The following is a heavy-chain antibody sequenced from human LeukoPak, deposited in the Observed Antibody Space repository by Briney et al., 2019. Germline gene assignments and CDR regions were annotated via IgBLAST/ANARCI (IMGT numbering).Heavy chain of an antibody. J-gene: IGHJ5*02. CDR3: ARDLSPLSTYYDFWSGYSYFDP. Sequence: WETLSLTCTVSGYSISSGYYWGWIRQPPGKGLEWIGSIYHTGSAYHNPSLSSRLTISVDTSNNQFSLKLTSVTAADTAVYYCARDLSPLSTYYDFWSGYSYFDPWGQGTLISVSS. CDR1: GYSISSGYY. V-gene: IGHV4-38-2*02. CDR2: IYHTGSA. D-gene: IGHD3-3*01.